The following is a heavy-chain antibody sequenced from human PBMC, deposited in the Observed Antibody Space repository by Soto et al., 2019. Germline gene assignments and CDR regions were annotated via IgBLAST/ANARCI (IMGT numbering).Heavy chain of an antibody. J-gene: IGHJ4*02. CDR1: GYTFTGYY. D-gene: IGHD3-22*01. CDR3: ARVSLSWYYYDSSGYSPLDY. V-gene: IGHV1-2*04. CDR2: INPNSGGT. Sequence: GASVKVSCKASGYTFTGYYMHWVRQAPGQGLEWMGWINPNSGGTNYAQKFQGWVTMTRDTSISTAYMELSRLRSDDTAVYYCARVSLSWYYYDSSGYSPLDYWGQGTLVTVSS.